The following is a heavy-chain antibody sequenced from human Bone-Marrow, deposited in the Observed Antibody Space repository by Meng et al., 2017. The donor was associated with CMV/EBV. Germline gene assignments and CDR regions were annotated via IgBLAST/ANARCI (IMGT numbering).Heavy chain of an antibody. D-gene: IGHD6-6*01. CDR3: AKDLAARPYYGMDV. CDR2: ISWNSGSI. J-gene: IGHJ6*02. V-gene: IGHV3-9*03. Sequence: GGSLRLSCAASGFTFDDYAMHWVRQAPGKGLEWVSGISWNSGSIGYADSVKGRFTISRDNAKNYLYLQMNSLRAEDMALYYCAKDLAARPYYGMDVWGQGTMVTVSS. CDR1: GFTFDDYA.